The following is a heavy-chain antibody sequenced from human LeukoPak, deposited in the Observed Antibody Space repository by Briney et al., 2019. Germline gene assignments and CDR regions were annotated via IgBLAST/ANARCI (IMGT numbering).Heavy chain of an antibody. CDR3: AKPWALSLYCSGGSCYHPVDY. Sequence: GGSLRLSCEASGSTFDKYAVSWVRQAPGKGLEWVSAISGSGGSTYYADSVKGRFTISRDNSKNTLYLQMNSLRAEDTAVYYCAKPWALSLYCSGGSCYHPVDYWGQGTLVTVSS. CDR2: ISGSGGST. CDR1: GSTFDKYA. D-gene: IGHD2-15*01. J-gene: IGHJ4*02. V-gene: IGHV3-23*01.